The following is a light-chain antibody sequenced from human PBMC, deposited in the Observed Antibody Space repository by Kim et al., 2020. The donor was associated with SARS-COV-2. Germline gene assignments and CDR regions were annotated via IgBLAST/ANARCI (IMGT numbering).Light chain of an antibody. Sequence: GQWVTISCTGSSSNIGAGYDVHWYQQLPGTAPKLLIYGNSNRPSGVPDRFSGSKSGTSASLAITGLQAEDEADYYCQSYDSSLSVVFGGGTQLTVL. CDR3: QSYDSSLSVV. V-gene: IGLV1-40*01. CDR2: GNS. J-gene: IGLJ2*01. CDR1: SSNIGAGYD.